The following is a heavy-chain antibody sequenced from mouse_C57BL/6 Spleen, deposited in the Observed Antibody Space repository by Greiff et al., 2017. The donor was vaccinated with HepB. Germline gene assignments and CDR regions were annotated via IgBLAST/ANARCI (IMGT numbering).Heavy chain of an antibody. V-gene: IGHV5-4*01. D-gene: IGHD1-1*01. CDR2: ISDGGSYT. CDR3: AREGGSSSFAY. Sequence: EVMLVESGGGLVKPGGSLKLSCAASGFTFSSYAMSWVRQTPEKRLEWVATISDGGSYTYYPDNVKGRFTISRDNAKNNLYLQMNHLKSEDTAMYYCAREGGSSSFAYWGQGTLVTVSA. CDR1: GFTFSSYA. J-gene: IGHJ3*01.